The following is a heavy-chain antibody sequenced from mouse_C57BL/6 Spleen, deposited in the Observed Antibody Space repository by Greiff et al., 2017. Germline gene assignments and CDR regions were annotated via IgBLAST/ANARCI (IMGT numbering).Heavy chain of an antibody. CDR3: AREDYYGSRWYFDV. CDR2: IDPSDSET. Sequence: QVQLQQPGAELVRPGSSVKLSCKASGYTFTSYWMHWVKQRPIQGLEWIGNIDPSDSETHYNQKFKDKATLTVDKSSSTAYMQLSSLTSEDSAVYYCAREDYYGSRWYFDVWGTGTTFTVSS. J-gene: IGHJ1*03. CDR1: GYTFTSYW. D-gene: IGHD1-1*01. V-gene: IGHV1-52*01.